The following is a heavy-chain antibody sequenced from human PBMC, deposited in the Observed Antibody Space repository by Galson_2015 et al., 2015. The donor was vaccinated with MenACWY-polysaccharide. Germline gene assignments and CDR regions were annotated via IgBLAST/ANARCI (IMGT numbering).Heavy chain of an antibody. J-gene: IGHJ5*02. V-gene: IGHV3-74*03. Sequence: SLRLSCAASGFSFSTYWMHWLRQAPGKGLAWVSRLNPESTTTTYADSVRGRFTISRDNAKNTLYLQMDSLRVEDTAVYYCTRGWRETFDPWGLGTLVTVSS. CDR3: TRGWRETFDP. CDR1: GFSFSTYW. CDR2: LNPESTTT. D-gene: IGHD5-24*01.